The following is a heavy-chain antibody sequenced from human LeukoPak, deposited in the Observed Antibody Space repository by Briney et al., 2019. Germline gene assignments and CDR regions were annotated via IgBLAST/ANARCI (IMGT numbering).Heavy chain of an antibody. CDR3: ARDRGYCSGGSCYDHYGIDV. V-gene: IGHV4-59*01. CDR2: IYYSGST. J-gene: IGHJ6*02. D-gene: IGHD2-15*01. CDR1: GGSISSYY. Sequence: SETLSLTCTVSGGSISSYYWSWIRQPPGKGLEWIGYIYYSGSTNYNPSLKSRVTISVDTSKNQFSLKLSSVTAADTAVYYCARDRGYCSGGSCYDHYGIDVWGQGTTVTVSS.